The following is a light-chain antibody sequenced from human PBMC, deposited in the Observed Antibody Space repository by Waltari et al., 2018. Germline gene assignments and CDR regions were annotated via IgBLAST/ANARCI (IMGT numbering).Light chain of an antibody. CDR1: QTINNY. J-gene: IGKJ3*01. CDR3: QHQYTAPFT. CDR2: AVS. V-gene: IGKV1-39*01. Sequence: DLQITTSPSSLSASVGDRVTITCRASQTINNYFSWFRQKPGKAPELLIYAVSSVQSGVPSRFSGSGSGTDFTLTINSLQPEDFATYYCQHQYTAPFTFGPGTKVDVK.